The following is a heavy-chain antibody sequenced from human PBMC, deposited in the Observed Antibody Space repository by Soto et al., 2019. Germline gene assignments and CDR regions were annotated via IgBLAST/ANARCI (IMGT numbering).Heavy chain of an antibody. Sequence: SVKVSCKASGYSFTTYGMTWVRQAPGQGLEWMGWISTDKGNTKYAQNFQSRATLTTDTSTSTAYMELRSLRSDDTAVYYCARDRDWNLDYWGQGTLVTVSS. V-gene: IGHV1-18*01. CDR1: GYSFTTYG. CDR2: ISTDKGNT. CDR3: ARDRDWNLDY. D-gene: IGHD2-21*02. J-gene: IGHJ4*02.